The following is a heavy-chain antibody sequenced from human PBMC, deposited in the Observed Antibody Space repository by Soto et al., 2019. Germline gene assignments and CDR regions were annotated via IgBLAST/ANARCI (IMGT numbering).Heavy chain of an antibody. J-gene: IGHJ4*02. CDR2: ISWNSGSI. V-gene: IGHV3-9*01. CDR3: AKALVQGRIFDY. CDR1: GFTFGDYA. Sequence: GGSLRLSCAASGFTFGDYAMHWVRQAPGKGLEWVSGISWNSGSIGYADSVKGRFTISRDNAKNSLYLQMNSLRAEDTALYYCAKALVQGRIFDYWGPGTLVTVSS. D-gene: IGHD6-13*01.